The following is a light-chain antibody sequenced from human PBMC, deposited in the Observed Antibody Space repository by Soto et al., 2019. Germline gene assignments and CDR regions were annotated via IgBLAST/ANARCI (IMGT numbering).Light chain of an antibody. V-gene: IGLV2-11*01. CDR1: TSDVGAYSF. CDR2: DVN. Sequence: QSALTQPRSVSGSPGQSITISCTGSTSDVGAYSFASLYQQHPGAAPKLLIHDVNKRPPGVPDRFSASKSGNTASLTISGLQAEDEADYLCCSYARDYRYGFGTGTKVTV. CDR3: CSYARDYRYG. J-gene: IGLJ1*01.